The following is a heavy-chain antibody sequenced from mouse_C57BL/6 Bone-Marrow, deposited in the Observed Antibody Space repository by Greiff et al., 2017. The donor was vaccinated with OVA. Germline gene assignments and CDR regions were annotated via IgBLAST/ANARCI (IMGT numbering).Heavy chain of an antibody. V-gene: IGHV14-4*01. J-gene: IGHJ2*01. D-gene: IGHD2-4*01. CDR3: TSYYDYENY. CDR1: GFNIKDDY. CDR2: IDPENGDT. Sequence: VQLQQSGAELVRPGASVKLSCTASGFNIKDDYMHWVKQRPEQGLEWIGWIDPENGDTEYASKFQGKATITADTSSNTAYLQLSSLTSEDTAVYYCTSYYDYENYWGQGTTLTVS.